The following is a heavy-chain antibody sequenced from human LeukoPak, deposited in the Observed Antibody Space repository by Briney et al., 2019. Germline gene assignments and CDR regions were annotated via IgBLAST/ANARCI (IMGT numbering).Heavy chain of an antibody. CDR3: ARDSVSTYFDS. Sequence: SETLSLTCTVSGGSISSGSYYWSWIRQPAGKGLEWIGRIYTSGTTNYNPSLKSRVTISVDTSKNQFSLNLTSVTAADTAVYYCARDSVSTYFDSWGQGTLVTVSS. CDR2: IYTSGTT. V-gene: IGHV4-61*02. J-gene: IGHJ4*02. CDR1: GGSISSGSYY. D-gene: IGHD2-8*01.